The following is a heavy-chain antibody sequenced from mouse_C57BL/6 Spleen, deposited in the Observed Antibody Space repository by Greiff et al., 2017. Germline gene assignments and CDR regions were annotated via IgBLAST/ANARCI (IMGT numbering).Heavy chain of an antibody. CDR1: GYSFTGYY. V-gene: IGHV1-42*01. Sequence: VQLQQSGPELVKPGASVKISCKASGYSFTGYYMNWVKQSPEKSLEWIGEINPSTGGTTYNQKFKAKATLTVDKSYSTAYMQLKRLTSEDSAVYYCARRGAITSVLATPFAYWGQGTLVTVSA. D-gene: IGHD1-1*01. CDR2: INPSTGGT. CDR3: ARRGAITSVLATPFAY. J-gene: IGHJ3*01.